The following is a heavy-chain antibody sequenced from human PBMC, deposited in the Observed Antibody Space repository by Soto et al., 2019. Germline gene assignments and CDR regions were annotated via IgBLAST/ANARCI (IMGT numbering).Heavy chain of an antibody. Sequence: PGGSLRLSCAVSRFTFHTIHWVRQAPGKGWEWVSGFNWNADAAAYADSVKGRFTVSKNNAKNSLYLQMDSLRLEDTASYCCIKEILAGGADVWDQGLTVTVSS. CDR3: IKEILAGGADV. J-gene: IGHJ6*02. CDR1: RFTFHT. CDR2: FNWNADAA. D-gene: IGHD3-3*01. V-gene: IGHV3-9*01.